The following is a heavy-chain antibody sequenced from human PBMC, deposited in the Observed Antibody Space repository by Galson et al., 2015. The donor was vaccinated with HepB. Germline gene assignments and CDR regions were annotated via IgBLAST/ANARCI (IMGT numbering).Heavy chain of an antibody. CDR1: GFTFSTYG. D-gene: IGHD3-9*01. V-gene: IGHV3-23*01. Sequence: SLRLSCAASGFTFSTYGMYWVRQAPGKGLGWVSVIDGSGGSTNYADSVKGRFFMSRDNSKNTVYLQMNSLRAEDTAIYYCAKDGYPLLTGYSDYWGQGTLVTVSS. CDR2: IDGSGGST. J-gene: IGHJ4*02. CDR3: AKDGYPLLTGYSDY.